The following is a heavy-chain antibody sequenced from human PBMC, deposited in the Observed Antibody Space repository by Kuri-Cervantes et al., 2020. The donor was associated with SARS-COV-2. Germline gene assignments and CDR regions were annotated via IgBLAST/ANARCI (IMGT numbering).Heavy chain of an antibody. J-gene: IGHJ6*02. CDR2: IYYSGST. D-gene: IGHD6-13*01. CDR1: GGSFSGYY. CDR3: ARQDSSWTNYYYYYGMDV. Sequence: ESLKISCAVYGGSFSGYYWSWIRQPPGKGLEWIGYIYYSGSTNYNPSLKSRVTISVDTSKNQFSLKLSSVTAADTAVYYCARQDSSWTNYYYYYGMDVWGQGTTVTVSS. V-gene: IGHV4-59*08.